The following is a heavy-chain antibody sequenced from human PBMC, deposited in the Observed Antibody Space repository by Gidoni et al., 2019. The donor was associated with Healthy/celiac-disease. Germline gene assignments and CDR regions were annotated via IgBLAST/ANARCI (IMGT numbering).Heavy chain of an antibody. J-gene: IGHJ4*02. CDR2: ITHSGST. Sequence: EITHSGSTNYNPSPKSRVTISVDTSKNQFSLKLSSVTAADTAVYYCARAEPTYYYDSSGYYYFDYWGQGTLVTVSS. V-gene: IGHV4-34*01. D-gene: IGHD3-22*01. CDR3: ARAEPTYYYDSSGYYYFDY.